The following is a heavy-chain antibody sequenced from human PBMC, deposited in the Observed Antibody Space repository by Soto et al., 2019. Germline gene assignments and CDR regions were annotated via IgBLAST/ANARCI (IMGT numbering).Heavy chain of an antibody. J-gene: IGHJ6*02. Sequence: PGESLKISCKGSGYSFTSYWIGWVRQMPGKGLEWMGIIYPGDSDTRYSPSFQGQVTISADKSISTAYLQWSSLKASDTAMYYCARGQGSTVVTEEVYYYYGMDVWGQGPTVTVSS. CDR1: GYSFTSYW. CDR2: IYPGDSDT. CDR3: ARGQGSTVVTEEVYYYYGMDV. V-gene: IGHV5-51*01. D-gene: IGHD4-17*01.